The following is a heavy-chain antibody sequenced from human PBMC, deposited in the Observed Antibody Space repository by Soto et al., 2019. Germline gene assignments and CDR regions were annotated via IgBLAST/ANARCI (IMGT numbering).Heavy chain of an antibody. CDR1: GGTFSSYA. CDR3: AGYCSSTSCYYYYYGMDV. J-gene: IGHJ6*02. CDR2: IIPIFGTA. Sequence: QVQLVQSGAEVKKPGSSVKVSCKASGGTFSSYAIRWVRQAPGQGLEWMGGIIPIFGTANYAQKFQGRVTITADESTSTAYMELSSLRSEDTAVYYCAGYCSSTSCYYYYYGMDVWGQGTTVTVSS. V-gene: IGHV1-69*01. D-gene: IGHD2-2*01.